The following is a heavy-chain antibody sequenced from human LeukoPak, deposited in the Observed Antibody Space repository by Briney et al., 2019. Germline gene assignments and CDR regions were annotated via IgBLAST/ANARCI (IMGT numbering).Heavy chain of an antibody. J-gene: IGHJ4*02. Sequence: GGSLRLSCAVSGFTFKKSAIHWVRQAPGKGLEWVAFISWDGNTKYYADSVKGRFTISRDNSQNTLDLQMNSLRAEDTAVYYCARDLSERYSTDYWGQGTLATVSS. CDR2: ISWDGNTK. CDR3: ARDLSERYSTDY. D-gene: IGHD1-26*01. V-gene: IGHV3-30-3*01. CDR1: GFTFKKSA.